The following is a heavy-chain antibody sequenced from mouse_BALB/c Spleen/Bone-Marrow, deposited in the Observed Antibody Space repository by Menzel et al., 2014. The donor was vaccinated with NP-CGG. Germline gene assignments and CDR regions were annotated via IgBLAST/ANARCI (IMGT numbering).Heavy chain of an antibody. V-gene: IGHV2-5*01. Sequence: QVQLQQSGPGLVQPLQSLSITCTVSGFSLTRNGVHWVRQSPGKGLEWLGVIWRGGSTDYNEAFMSRLSITKDNSKSQVFFKMNSLQGDDTAIYYCAKGGITTVWYFDVWGAGTTVTVSS. CDR1: GFSLTRNG. J-gene: IGHJ1*01. D-gene: IGHD1-1*01. CDR3: AKGGITTVWYFDV. CDR2: IWRGGST.